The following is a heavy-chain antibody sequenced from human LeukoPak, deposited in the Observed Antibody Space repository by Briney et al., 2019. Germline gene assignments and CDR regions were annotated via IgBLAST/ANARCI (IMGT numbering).Heavy chain of an antibody. CDR2: ISSSGSTI. J-gene: IGHJ3*02. Sequence: NPGGSLRLSCAASGFTFSDYYMSWIRQAPGKGLEWVSYISSSGSTIYYADSVKGRFTISRDNAKNSLYLQMNSPRAEDTAVYYCAREFIGSDAFDIWGQGTMVTVSS. CDR1: GFTFSDYY. CDR3: AREFIGSDAFDI. V-gene: IGHV3-11*01. D-gene: IGHD3-10*01.